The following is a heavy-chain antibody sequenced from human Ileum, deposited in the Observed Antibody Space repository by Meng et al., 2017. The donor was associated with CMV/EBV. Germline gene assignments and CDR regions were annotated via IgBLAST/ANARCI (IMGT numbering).Heavy chain of an antibody. CDR1: GFSITSGYY. CDR3: ARSRSSSQYIDY. D-gene: IGHD6-13*01. J-gene: IGHJ4*02. Sequence: SETLSLTCNVTGFSITSGYYWDWIRQAPGKGLEWIGYVFHSGATYYNPSLKSRFTISVDTSRNQFAPKLTSVTAADTAMYYCARSRSSSQYIDYWGQGMLVTVSS. V-gene: IGHV4-38-2*02. CDR2: VFHSGAT.